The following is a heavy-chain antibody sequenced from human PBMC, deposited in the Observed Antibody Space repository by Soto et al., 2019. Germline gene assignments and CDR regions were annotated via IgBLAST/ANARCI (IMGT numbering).Heavy chain of an antibody. D-gene: IGHD4-17*01. Sequence: QVQLVQSGAEVKKPGSSVKVSCKASGGTFSSYTISWVRQAPGQGLDWMGRIIPILGIAKYAQKFQGRVTITADKSTSTAYMELSSLRSEDTAVYYCARHSGDSQYWYFDLWGRGTLVTVSS. CDR3: ARHSGDSQYWYFDL. V-gene: IGHV1-69*02. CDR1: GGTFSSYT. CDR2: IIPILGIA. J-gene: IGHJ2*01.